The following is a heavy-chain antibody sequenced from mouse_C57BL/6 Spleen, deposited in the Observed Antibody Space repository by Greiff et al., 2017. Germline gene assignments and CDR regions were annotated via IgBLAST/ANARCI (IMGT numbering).Heavy chain of an antibody. Sequence: VQLQQSGAELVRPGASVKLSCPASGFNIKDDYMHWVKQRPERGLGWIGWIVPENGDTEYASKFQGKAPITADPSSNTAYLQLSSLTSEDTAVYYCTLKDDWGQGTTLTVSS. V-gene: IGHV14-4*01. J-gene: IGHJ2*01. CDR3: TLKDD. CDR2: IVPENGDT. CDR1: GFNIKDDY.